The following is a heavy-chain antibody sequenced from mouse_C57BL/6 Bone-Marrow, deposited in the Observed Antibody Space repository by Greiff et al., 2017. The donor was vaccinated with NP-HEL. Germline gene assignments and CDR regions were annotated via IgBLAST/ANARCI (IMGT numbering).Heavy chain of an antibody. CDR3: ASPVVALYYFDY. V-gene: IGHV1-9*01. J-gene: IGHJ2*01. D-gene: IGHD1-1*01. CDR2: ILPGSGST. Sequence: QVQLQQSGAELMKPGASVKLSCKATGYTFTGYWIEWVKQRPGHGLEWIGEILPGSGSTNYNEKFKGKATFTADTSSNTAYIQLSSLTSEDSAIYYCASPVVALYYFDYWGQGTTLTVSS. CDR1: GYTFTGYW.